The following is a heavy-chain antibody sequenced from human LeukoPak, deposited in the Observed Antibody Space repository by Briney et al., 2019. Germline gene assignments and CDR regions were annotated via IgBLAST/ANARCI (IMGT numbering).Heavy chain of an antibody. CDR2: IYSGGST. D-gene: IGHD2-2*01. CDR1: GFTVSSNY. CDR3: ARKNVVVPAAYEY. J-gene: IGHJ4*02. Sequence: QPGGSLRLSCAASGFTVSSNYMSWVRQAPGKGLEWVSVIYSGGSTYYADSVKGRFTISRDNSKNTLYLQMGSLRAEDMAVYYCARKNVVVPAAYEYWGQGTLVTVSS. V-gene: IGHV3-66*01.